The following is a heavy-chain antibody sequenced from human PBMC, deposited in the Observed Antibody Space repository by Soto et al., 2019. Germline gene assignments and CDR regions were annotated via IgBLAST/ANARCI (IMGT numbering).Heavy chain of an antibody. CDR2: TRSISDGGAT. Sequence: GGSLRLSCAASGFRFSRAWMTWVRQAPGKGLEWVGRTRSISDGGATDYATPVEGRFTISRDDSQNKVFLQLNGLKPEDTGVYYCTTDTLPLSTKMTTKGGAYWGKGTLVTVSS. CDR1: GFRFSRAW. J-gene: IGHJ4*02. D-gene: IGHD3-16*02. V-gene: IGHV3-15*01. CDR3: TTDTLPLSTKMTTKGGAY.